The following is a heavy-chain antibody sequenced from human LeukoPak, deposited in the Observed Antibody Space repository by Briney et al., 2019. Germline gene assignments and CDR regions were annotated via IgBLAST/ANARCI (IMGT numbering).Heavy chain of an antibody. CDR1: GFIFSNYV. V-gene: IGHV3-23*01. D-gene: IGHD3-16*01. CDR3: AKANWVSTADAVS. CDR2: LRGNGET. J-gene: IGHJ4*02. Sequence: PGGSLRLSCAASGFIFSNYVMSWVRQAPAGGLEWVSSLRGNGETFYADSVKGRFTLSRDDSRNTVYLHLNNLRVEDTAVYYCAKANWVSTADAVSWGQGTLVTVSS.